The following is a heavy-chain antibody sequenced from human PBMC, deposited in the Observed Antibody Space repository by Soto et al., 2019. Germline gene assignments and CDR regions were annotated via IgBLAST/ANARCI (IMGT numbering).Heavy chain of an antibody. CDR3: ARAQYSSSSGWFDP. J-gene: IGHJ5*02. CDR2: IIPIFGTA. CDR1: GGTFSSYA. Sequence: QVQLVQSGAEVKKPGSSVKVSCKASGGTFSSYAISWVRQAPGQGLEWMGGIIPIFGTANYAQKFQGRVTMTADESTSTAYRELGSLRSEDTAVYYCARAQYSSSSGWFDPWGQGTLVTVSS. V-gene: IGHV1-69*12. D-gene: IGHD6-6*01.